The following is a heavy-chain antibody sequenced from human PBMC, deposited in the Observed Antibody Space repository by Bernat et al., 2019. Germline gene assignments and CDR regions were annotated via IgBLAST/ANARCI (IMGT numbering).Heavy chain of an antibody. V-gene: IGHV3-74*01. D-gene: IGHD4-17*01. CDR2: INSDGSSK. CDR3: ARDGPSTYGDDAFDI. Sequence: EVQLVESGGGLVQPGGSLRLSCAASGFTFSSYWMHWVRQAPGKGLVWVSRINSDGSSKSYADSVKGRFTISGDNAKNTLYLQMNSLRAEDTAVYYCARDGPSTYGDDAFDIWGQGTMVTVSS. J-gene: IGHJ3*02. CDR1: GFTFSSYW.